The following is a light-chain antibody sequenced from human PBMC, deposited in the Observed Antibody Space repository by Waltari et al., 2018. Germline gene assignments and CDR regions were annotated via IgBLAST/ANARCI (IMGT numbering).Light chain of an antibody. CDR3: QQYDNLPLT. CDR2: DAS. J-gene: IGKJ4*01. V-gene: IGKV1-33*01. Sequence: DIQMTQSPSSLSASVGDRVNITCQASQDITNYLNWYQQKPGKAPKLLIYDASNLETGVPSRFSVSGSRTDFTFTISSLQPEDVATYYCQQYDNLPLTFGGGTKVEIK. CDR1: QDITNY.